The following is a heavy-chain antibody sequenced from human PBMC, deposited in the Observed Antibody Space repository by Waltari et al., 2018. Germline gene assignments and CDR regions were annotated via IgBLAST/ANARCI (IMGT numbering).Heavy chain of an antibody. CDR1: GYSISSGYY. D-gene: IGHD3-22*01. V-gene: IGHV4-38-2*01. J-gene: IGHJ6*02. CDR3: ARLHASYYYDSSGYSSFGMDV. Sequence: QVQLQESGPGLVKPSETLSLTCAVSGYSISSGYYWGWIRPPPGKGGEWIGRIYHSGSTYYNPSLKSRVTISVDTSKNQFSLKLSSVTAADTAVYYCARLHASYYYDSSGYSSFGMDVWGQGTTVTVSS. CDR2: IYHSGST.